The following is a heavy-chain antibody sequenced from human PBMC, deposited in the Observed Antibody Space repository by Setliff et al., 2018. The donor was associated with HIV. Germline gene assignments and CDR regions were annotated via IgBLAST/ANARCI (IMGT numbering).Heavy chain of an antibody. CDR2: IYPSGIV. CDR1: GAPFNGYY. D-gene: IGHD2-2*01. Sequence: PSETLSLTCAVYGAPFNGYYWAWIRQSPAKGLEWIGGIYPSGIVNYNPSLQSRVTISTDTSKNQSSLRLNSVTVADTAVYYCARVRLRVPPSIFDYWGMGSLVTVSS. CDR3: ARVRLRVPPSIFDY. V-gene: IGHV4-34*01. J-gene: IGHJ4*02.